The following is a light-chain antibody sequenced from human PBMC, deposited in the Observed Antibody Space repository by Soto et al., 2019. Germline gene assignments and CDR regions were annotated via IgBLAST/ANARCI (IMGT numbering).Light chain of an antibody. CDR3: QQYNSYSSWT. CDR2: DAS. J-gene: IGKJ1*01. Sequence: DIQMTQSPSTLSASVGDRVTITCRASQSISSWLAWYQQKPGKDPKILIYDASSLESGVPSRFSGSGSGTEFTLTISSLQPDDFAAYYCQQYNSYSSWTFGQGTKVEIK. V-gene: IGKV1-5*01. CDR1: QSISSW.